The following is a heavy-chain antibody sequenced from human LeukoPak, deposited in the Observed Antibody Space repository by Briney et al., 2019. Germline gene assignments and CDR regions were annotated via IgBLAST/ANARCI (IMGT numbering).Heavy chain of an antibody. CDR1: GGTFSSYA. J-gene: IGHJ4*02. V-gene: IGHV1-69*05. Sequence: GSSVKVSCKASGGTFSSYAISWVRQAPGQGLEWMGGIIPILGTANYAQKFQGRVTITTDESTSTAYMELSSLRSEDTAVYYCEAGGSEPFFDYWGQGTLVTVSS. CDR2: IIPILGTA. CDR3: EAGGSEPFFDY. D-gene: IGHD2-15*01.